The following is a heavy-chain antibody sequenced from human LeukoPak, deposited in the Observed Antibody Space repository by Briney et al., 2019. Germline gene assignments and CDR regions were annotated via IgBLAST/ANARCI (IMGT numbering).Heavy chain of an antibody. CDR2: INPNSGGT. CDR3: ATGLWFGKYLDV. J-gene: IGHJ6*04. Sequence: ASVTVSCKASGYTFTGYYMHWVRQAPGQGLEWMGWINPNSGGTNYAQKLQGRVTMTEDTSTDTAYMELSSLRSEDTAVYYCATGLWFGKYLDVWGKGTTVTISS. CDR1: GYTFTGYY. D-gene: IGHD3-10*01. V-gene: IGHV1-2*02.